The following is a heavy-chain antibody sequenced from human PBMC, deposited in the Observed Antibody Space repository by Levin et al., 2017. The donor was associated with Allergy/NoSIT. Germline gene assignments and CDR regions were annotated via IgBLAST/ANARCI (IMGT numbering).Heavy chain of an antibody. CDR1: GGSISSTSYY. CDR2: IFYTGTT. J-gene: IGHJ4*02. CDR3: ATFTTAFY. D-gene: IGHD2-21*02. Sequence: SETLSLTCTVSGGSISSTSYYWGWIRQPPGKGLEWIGNIFYTGTTFYSPSLKSRVTISLDTSTNQFSLTLTSVTAADAAVYYCATFTTAFYWGQGTPVTVSS. V-gene: IGHV4-39*01.